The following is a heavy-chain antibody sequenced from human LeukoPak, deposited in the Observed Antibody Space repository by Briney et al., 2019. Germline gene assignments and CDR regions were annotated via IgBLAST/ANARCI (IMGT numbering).Heavy chain of an antibody. V-gene: IGHV3-7*04. CDR1: GFTFSRYW. Sequence: GGSLRLSCAASGFTFSRYWMSWVRQAPGKGLEWVACIKQDGSEIYYVDSVKGRFTISRDNAKNSLYLQMNSLRAEDTAVCYCARGGWYYFDYWGQGTLVTVPS. CDR3: ARGGWYYFDY. CDR2: IKQDGSEI. J-gene: IGHJ4*02. D-gene: IGHD6-19*01.